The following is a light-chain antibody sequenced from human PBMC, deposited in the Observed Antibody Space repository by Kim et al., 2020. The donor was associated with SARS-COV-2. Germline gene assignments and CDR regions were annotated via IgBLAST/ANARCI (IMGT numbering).Light chain of an antibody. CDR3: QVWDSSTAWV. J-gene: IGLJ3*02. Sequence: SYELTQPLSVSVALGQTARITCGGNNIGSKNVHWYQQKPGQAPVLVIYRDSNRLSGIPERFSGSNSGNTATLTISRAQAGDEADYYCQVWDSSTAWVFGGGTQLTVL. CDR1: NIGSKN. V-gene: IGLV3-9*01. CDR2: RDS.